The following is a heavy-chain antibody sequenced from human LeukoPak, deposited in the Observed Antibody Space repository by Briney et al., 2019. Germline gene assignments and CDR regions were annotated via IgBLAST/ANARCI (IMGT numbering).Heavy chain of an antibody. J-gene: IGHJ4*02. CDR3: ARDYGDYLFDY. CDR2: INPSSGGT. D-gene: IGHD4-17*01. Sequence: ASVKVSCKASGYTFTGYYMHWVRQAPGQGLEWMGWINPSSGGTNYAQKFQGWVTMTRDTSISTAYMELSRLRSDDTAVYYCARDYGDYLFDYWGQGTLVTVSS. V-gene: IGHV1-2*04. CDR1: GYTFTGYY.